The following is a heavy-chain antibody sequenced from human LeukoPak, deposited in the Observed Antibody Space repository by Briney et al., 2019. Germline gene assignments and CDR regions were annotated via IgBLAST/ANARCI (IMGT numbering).Heavy chain of an antibody. J-gene: IGHJ4*02. CDR1: GFWFSSYE. CDR3: TKLAVASADS. CDR2: IRPSASTH. D-gene: IGHD6-19*01. V-gene: IGHV3-48*03. Sequence: GGSLRLSCAASGFWFSSYEMNWVRQAPGKGLEWPSNIRPSASTHYDADSAKRRFTVSRDNAKNSLYLPMNSLRAGDTGVYYCTKLAVASADSWGQGTLVTVSS.